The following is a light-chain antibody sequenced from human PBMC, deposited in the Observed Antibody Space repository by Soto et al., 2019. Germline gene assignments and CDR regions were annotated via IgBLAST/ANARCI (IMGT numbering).Light chain of an antibody. J-gene: IGLJ3*02. Sequence: QSVLTQSSSASASLGSSVKLTCTLRSGHSSYIIAWHQQQPGKAPRYLMKLEGSGSYNKGSGVPDRFSGSSSGADRYLTISNLQFEDEADYYCETWDSNIHWVFGGGTKVTVL. CDR3: ETWDSNIHWV. CDR1: SGHSSYI. CDR2: LEGSGSY. V-gene: IGLV4-60*02.